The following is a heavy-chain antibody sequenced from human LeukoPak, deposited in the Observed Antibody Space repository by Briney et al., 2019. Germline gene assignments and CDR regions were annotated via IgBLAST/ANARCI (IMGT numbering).Heavy chain of an antibody. CDR1: GFTFSSSA. CDR2: ISSDGSNK. D-gene: IGHD6-19*01. CDR3: AKGGSYSSHDAFDI. Sequence: GGSLRLSCAASGFTFSSSAIHWVRQSPGKGLEWVAAISSDGSNKYYADSVKGRFTISRDNSKETLYLQMDSLTTEDTAMYYCAKGGSYSSHDAFDIWGQGTMVTVSS. J-gene: IGHJ3*02. V-gene: IGHV3-30*18.